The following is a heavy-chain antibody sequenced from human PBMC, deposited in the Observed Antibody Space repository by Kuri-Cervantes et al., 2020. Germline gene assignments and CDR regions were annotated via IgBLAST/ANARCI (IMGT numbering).Heavy chain of an antibody. J-gene: IGHJ4*02. CDR1: GYTFSIYA. V-gene: IGHV1-18*01. Sequence: ASVKVSCKASGYTFSIYAITWVRQAPGQGLEWMGWINPNNDNTNHAQILQGRVTMTTDTSTSTAYMELRSLRSDDTAVYYCATPPMDRSGYYPDYWGQGTLVTVSS. CDR2: INPNNDNT. CDR3: ATPPMDRSGYYPDY. D-gene: IGHD3-22*01.